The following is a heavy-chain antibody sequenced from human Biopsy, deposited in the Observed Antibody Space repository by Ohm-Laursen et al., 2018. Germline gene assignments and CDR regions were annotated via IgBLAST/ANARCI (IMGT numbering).Heavy chain of an antibody. J-gene: IGHJ5*02. CDR3: ARDDDTTGHYMILNH. CDR1: GFAFSYYG. Sequence: SLRLSCAASGFAFSYYGLHWVRQAPGKGLQWVAVMWSDGINKNYADSVKGQFTASRDNSNNVLYLQMSSLRDEDSAVYYCARDDDTTGHYMILNHWGQGTLVTVSS. CDR2: MWSDGINK. V-gene: IGHV3-33*01. D-gene: IGHD3-9*01.